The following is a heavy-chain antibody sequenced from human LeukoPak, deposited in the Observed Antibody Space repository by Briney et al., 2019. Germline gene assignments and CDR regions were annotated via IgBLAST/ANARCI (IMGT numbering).Heavy chain of an antibody. D-gene: IGHD3-3*01. CDR2: INHSGST. Sequence: SETLSLTCAVYGGSFSGYYWSWIRQPPGKGLEWIGKINHSGSTNYNPSLKSRVTISVDTSKNQFSLKLTSVAAADTAVYYCARAVEYNFWSGLQRRAATFDYWGQGTLVTVTS. CDR1: GGSFSGYY. CDR3: ARAVEYNFWSGLQRRAATFDY. J-gene: IGHJ4*02. V-gene: IGHV4-34*01.